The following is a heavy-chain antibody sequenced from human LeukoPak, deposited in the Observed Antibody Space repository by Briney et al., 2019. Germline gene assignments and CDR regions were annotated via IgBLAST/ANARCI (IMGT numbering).Heavy chain of an antibody. Sequence: GGPLRLSCAASGFTVSSNYMSWVRQAPGKGLEWVSVIYSGGSTYYADSVKGRFTISRDNSKNTLYLQMNSLRAEDTAVYYCARDAGYAYFDYWGQGTLVTVSS. CDR3: ARDAGYAYFDY. CDR1: GFTVSSNY. J-gene: IGHJ4*02. V-gene: IGHV3-66*02. CDR2: IYSGGST. D-gene: IGHD2-2*01.